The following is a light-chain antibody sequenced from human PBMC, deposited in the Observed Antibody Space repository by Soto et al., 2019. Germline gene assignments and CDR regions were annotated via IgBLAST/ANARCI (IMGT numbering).Light chain of an antibody. J-gene: IGLJ1*01. V-gene: IGLV2-14*01. CDR3: SSYTSRGTYV. CDR2: EVS. CDR1: SSDVGGYNY. Sequence: QAALTQPASVSGSPGQSITISCTGTSSDVGGYNYVSWYQQHPGKAPKLMIYEVSYRPSGVSNRFSASKSGNTASLTISGLQAEDEADYYCSSYTSRGTYVFGTGTKVTVL.